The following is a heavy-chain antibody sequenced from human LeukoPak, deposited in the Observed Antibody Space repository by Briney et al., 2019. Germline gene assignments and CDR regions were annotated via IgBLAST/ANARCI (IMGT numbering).Heavy chain of an antibody. CDR1: GGSISCYY. D-gene: IGHD4-17*01. J-gene: IGHJ4*02. CDR2: IYYSGST. V-gene: IGHV4-59*08. Sequence: SETLSLTCTVSGGSISCYYWSWIRQPPGKGLEWIGYIYYSGSTNYNPSLKSRVTISVDTSKNQFSLKLSSVTAADTAVYYCARHRGDYSYYFDYWGQGTLVTVSS. CDR3: ARHRGDYSYYFDY.